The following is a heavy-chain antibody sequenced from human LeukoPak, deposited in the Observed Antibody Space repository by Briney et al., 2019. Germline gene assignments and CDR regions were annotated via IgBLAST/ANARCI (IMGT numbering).Heavy chain of an antibody. Sequence: SETLSLTCTVSGGSISSYYWSWIRQPPGKGLEWIGYIYYSGSTNYNPSLKIRVTISVDTSKNQFSLKLSSVTAADTAVYYCARVGFREPAFDYWGQGTLVTVSS. J-gene: IGHJ4*02. CDR2: IYYSGST. CDR1: GGSISSYY. CDR3: ARVGFREPAFDY. D-gene: IGHD3-10*01. V-gene: IGHV4-59*01.